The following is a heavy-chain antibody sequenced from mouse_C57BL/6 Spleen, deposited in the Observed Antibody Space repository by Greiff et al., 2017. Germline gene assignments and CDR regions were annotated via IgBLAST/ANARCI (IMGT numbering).Heavy chain of an antibody. CDR2: LSSNGSN. D-gene: IGHD1-1*01. CDR1: GYSITSGYY. CDR3: ARAGSSLYWYFDV. V-gene: IGHV3-6*01. Sequence: ESGPGLVKPSQSLSLTCSVTGYSITSGYYWNWIRQFPGNKLEWLGYLSSNGSNNYNPSLKNRISIARDTSTNQFFLKLNSVTTEDPATYYCARAGSSLYWYFDVWGTGTTVTVAS. J-gene: IGHJ1*03.